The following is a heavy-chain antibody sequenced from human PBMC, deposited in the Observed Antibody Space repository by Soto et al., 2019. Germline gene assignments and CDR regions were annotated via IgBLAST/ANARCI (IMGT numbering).Heavy chain of an antibody. CDR2: NIPIFGTA. V-gene: IGHV1-69*01. CDR1: GGTFRSYS. D-gene: IGHD1-26*01. J-gene: IGHJ4*02. Sequence: QGQPVQSGAEVKNPGSSVKVSCNASGGTFRSYSINWVRQAPGQGIEWMGENIPIFGTANYAQKFQGRVKMTADESTSTAYMELSSLRSEDTAVYYCARDGGRHSGGIAYWGQGTLVTVSS. CDR3: ARDGGRHSGGIAY.